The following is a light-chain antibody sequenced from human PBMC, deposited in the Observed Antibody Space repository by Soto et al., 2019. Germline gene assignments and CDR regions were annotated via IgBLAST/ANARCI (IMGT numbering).Light chain of an antibody. V-gene: IGKV3-20*01. Sequence: EMVLTQSPGTLSLSPGAGATLSCRASQSVSSSYLAWYQQKPGQAPRLLIYGASSRATGIPDRFSGSGSGPDFTLTINELDPEDFAVYYCQQYGSSAYTGGQGTKLEIK. J-gene: IGKJ2*01. CDR1: QSVSSSY. CDR2: GAS. CDR3: QQYGSSAYT.